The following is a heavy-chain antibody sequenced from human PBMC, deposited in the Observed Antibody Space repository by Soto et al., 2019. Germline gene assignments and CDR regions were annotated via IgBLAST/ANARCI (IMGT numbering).Heavy chain of an antibody. CDR2: IYYSGST. J-gene: IGHJ4*02. V-gene: IGHV4-59*08. CDR1: GGSISSYY. CDR3: ARHEHDSAPDFDY. D-gene: IGHD3-3*01. Sequence: PSETLSLTCTVSGGSISSYYWSWIRQPPGKGLEWIGYIYYSGSTNYNPSLKSRVTISVDTSKNQFSLKLSSVTAADTAVYYCARHEHDSAPDFDYWGQGTLVTVSS.